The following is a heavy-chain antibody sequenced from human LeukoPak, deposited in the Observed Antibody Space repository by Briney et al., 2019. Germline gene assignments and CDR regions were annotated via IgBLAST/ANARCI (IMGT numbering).Heavy chain of an antibody. Sequence: ASVKVSCKASGYTFTSYYMHWVRQAPGQGLEWMGIINPSGGSTSYAQKFQGRVTMTRDTSTSTVYMELGSLRSEDTAVYYCATPPLGSSLVPYYYGMDVWGQGTTVTVSS. V-gene: IGHV1-46*01. CDR3: ATPPLGSSLVPYYYGMDV. CDR2: INPSGGST. CDR1: GYTFTSYY. D-gene: IGHD6-13*01. J-gene: IGHJ6*02.